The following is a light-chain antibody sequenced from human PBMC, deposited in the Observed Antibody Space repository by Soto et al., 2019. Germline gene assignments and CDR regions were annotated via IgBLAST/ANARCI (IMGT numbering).Light chain of an antibody. CDR3: CSYAGSNTYV. Sequence: QSALTQPASVSGSPGQSITISCTGASSDVGSYDFVSWYQQYPGKAPKLVIYEGYKRPSGVSNRFSAFKSGNTASLTISGLQAEDEADYHCCSYAGSNTYVFGTGTKVTVL. V-gene: IGLV2-23*01. CDR2: EGY. J-gene: IGLJ1*01. CDR1: SSDVGSYDF.